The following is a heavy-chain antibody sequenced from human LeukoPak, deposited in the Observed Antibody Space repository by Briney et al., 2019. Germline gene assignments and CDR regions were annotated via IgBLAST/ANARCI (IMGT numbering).Heavy chain of an antibody. CDR2: INPNSGGT. J-gene: IGHJ6*03. Sequence: ASVKVSCKASGYTFTGYYMHWVRQAPGQGLEWMGWINPNSGGTNYAQKFQGRVTMTRDTSISTAYMELSRLRSDDTAVYYCATDPGIAAAGTYYYYYMDVWGKGTTVTVSS. CDR1: GYTFTGYY. D-gene: IGHD6-13*01. CDR3: ATDPGIAAAGTYYYYYMDV. V-gene: IGHV1-2*02.